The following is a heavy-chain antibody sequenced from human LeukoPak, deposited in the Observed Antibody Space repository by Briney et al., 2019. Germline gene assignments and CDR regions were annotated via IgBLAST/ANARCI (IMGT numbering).Heavy chain of an antibody. D-gene: IGHD3-22*01. V-gene: IGHV1-69*04. CDR1: GGTFSSYA. CDR2: IIPIFGVA. Sequence: SVKVSFTASGGTFSSYAISWVRQAPGQGLEWMGRIIPIFGVANYAQKFQGRVTITADKSTSTAYMELSSLRSEDTAVYYCARDLEYDSSGYYYGDFDYWGQGTLVTVSS. J-gene: IGHJ4*02. CDR3: ARDLEYDSSGYYYGDFDY.